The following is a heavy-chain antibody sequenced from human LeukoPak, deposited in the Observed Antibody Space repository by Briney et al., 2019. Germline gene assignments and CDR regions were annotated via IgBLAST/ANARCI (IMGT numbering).Heavy chain of an antibody. D-gene: IGHD6-19*01. Sequence: GGSLRLSCAVSGFTFSTYWMSWVRQAPGKGLEWVANIKQDGSGKHYVDSVKGRFAISRDNAKNSLYLQMNSLRAEDTAVYYCVRGGWSVDYWGQGTLVTVSS. CDR3: VRGGWSVDY. CDR1: GFTFSTYW. J-gene: IGHJ4*02. V-gene: IGHV3-7*01. CDR2: IKQDGSGK.